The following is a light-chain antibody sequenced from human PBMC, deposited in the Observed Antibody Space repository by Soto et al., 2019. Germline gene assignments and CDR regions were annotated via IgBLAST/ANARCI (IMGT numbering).Light chain of an antibody. J-gene: IGLJ1*01. CDR1: SSDVGSYNL. CDR2: EGS. Sequence: QSALTQPASVSGSPGQSITISCTGTSSDVGSYNLVSWYQQHPGKAPKLMIYEGSKRPSGVSDHFSGSKSGNTASLTIAGLQAEDEADYYCCSYAGGSTYVFGTGTKLTVL. V-gene: IGLV2-23*01. CDR3: CSYAGGSTYV.